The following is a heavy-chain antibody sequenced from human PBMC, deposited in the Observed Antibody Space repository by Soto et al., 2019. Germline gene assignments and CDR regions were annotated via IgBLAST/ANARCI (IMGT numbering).Heavy chain of an antibody. CDR3: ARDHVTAD. V-gene: IGHV3-7*03. Sequence: PGGSLRLSCAASGFTLNNYYLSWVRQAPGKGLEWVGNIKGDGSDPHYVDSVKGRFTISRDNAENSIYLQMNSLKAEDTAMYYCARDHVTADWGQGTLVTVSS. J-gene: IGHJ4*02. CDR1: GFTLNNYY. CDR2: IKGDGSDP.